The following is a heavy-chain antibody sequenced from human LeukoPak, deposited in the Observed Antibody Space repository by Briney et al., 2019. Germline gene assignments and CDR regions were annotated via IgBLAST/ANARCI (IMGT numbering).Heavy chain of an antibody. CDR1: GFTVSINF. V-gene: IGHV3-66*01. J-gene: IGHJ4*02. CDR2: IYSGVIT. D-gene: IGHD5-18*01. CDR3: ALGLVTAY. Sequence: VGSLRLSCAASGFTVSINFISCVRHTPQKGLEWGSVIYSGVITYYADSVKGSFTISSDNSKNKLYLQMNSLRVEDTAVYYCALGLVTAYWVQGTVVTVSA.